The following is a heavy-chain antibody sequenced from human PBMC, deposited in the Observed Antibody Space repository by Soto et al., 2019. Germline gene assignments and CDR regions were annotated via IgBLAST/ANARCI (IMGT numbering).Heavy chain of an antibody. Sequence: GGSLRLSCAASGFTFSGSAMHWVRQASGKGLEWVGRIRSKANSYATAYAASVKGRFTISRDDSKNTAYLQMNSLKTEDTAVYYGTSPTRLLWYGSGSYDGMDVWGQGTTVTVSS. CDR3: TSPTRLLWYGSGSYDGMDV. CDR2: IRSKANSYAT. CDR1: GFTFSGSA. J-gene: IGHJ6*02. D-gene: IGHD3-10*01. V-gene: IGHV3-73*01.